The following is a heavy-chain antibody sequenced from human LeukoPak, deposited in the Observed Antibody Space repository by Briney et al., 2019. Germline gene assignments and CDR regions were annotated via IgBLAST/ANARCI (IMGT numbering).Heavy chain of an antibody. Sequence: GASVKVSCEASGYTFTGYYMHWVRQAPGQGLEWMGRINPHSGGTNYAQKFQGRVTMTRDTSISTAYMELSRLRSDDTAVYYCAAAPDFCSSTSCNLDNWGQGTLVTVSS. J-gene: IGHJ4*02. CDR3: AAAPDFCSSTSCNLDN. CDR1: GYTFTGYY. CDR2: INPHSGGT. D-gene: IGHD2-2*01. V-gene: IGHV1-2*06.